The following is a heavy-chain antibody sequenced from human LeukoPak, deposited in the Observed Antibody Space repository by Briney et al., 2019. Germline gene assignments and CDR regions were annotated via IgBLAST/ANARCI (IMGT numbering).Heavy chain of an antibody. CDR1: GFTFSSYW. CDR3: ARRGTIAVPVFWFDP. CDR2: IKQDGTEK. V-gene: IGHV3-7*01. D-gene: IGHD6-19*01. Sequence: GGSLRLSCVASGFTFSSYWMSWVRQAPGKGLEWVASIKQDGTEKYYLDSLEGRFTISRDNAKNSVHLQINRLRAEDTAVYYCARRGTIAVPVFWFDPWGQGTLVTVSS. J-gene: IGHJ5*02.